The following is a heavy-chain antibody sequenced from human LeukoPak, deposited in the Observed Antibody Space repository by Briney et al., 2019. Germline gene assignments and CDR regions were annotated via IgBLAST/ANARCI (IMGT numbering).Heavy chain of an antibody. J-gene: IGHJ3*02. V-gene: IGHV3-49*03. CDR1: GFTFGDYA. Sequence: GGSLRLSCTASGFTFGDYAMSWFRQAPGKGLEWVGFIRSKAYGGTTEYAASVKGRFTISRDDSKSIAYLQMNSLKTEDTAVYYCTRDLSGYGLLAPPDAFDIWGQGTMVTVSS. CDR2: IRSKAYGGTT. CDR3: TRDLSGYGLLAPPDAFDI. D-gene: IGHD5-12*01.